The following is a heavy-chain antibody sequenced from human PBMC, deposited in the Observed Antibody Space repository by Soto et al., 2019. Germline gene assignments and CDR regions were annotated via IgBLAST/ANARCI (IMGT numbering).Heavy chain of an antibody. CDR3: TRAGAGGMDV. J-gene: IGHJ6*02. D-gene: IGHD1-26*01. V-gene: IGHV3-74*01. CDR2: VNIDGTVT. CDR1: GFTFNHYW. Sequence: VQLVESGGGLLQPGGSLRLSCAASGFTFNHYWMHWVRQAPGRGLEWVARVNIDGTVTNYADSVKGRFTISRDNAENTLYLHLTSVRAEDTALYYCTRAGAGGMDVWGQGTTVTVSS.